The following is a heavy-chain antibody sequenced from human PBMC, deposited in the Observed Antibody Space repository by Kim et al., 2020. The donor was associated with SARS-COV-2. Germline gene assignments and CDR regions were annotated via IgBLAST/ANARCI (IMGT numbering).Heavy chain of an antibody. CDR2: FDPEDGET. J-gene: IGHJ4*02. CDR3: ATLSMAREWAGNSYIWSDNDY. V-gene: IGHV1-24*01. CDR1: GYTLTELS. Sequence: ASVKVSCKVSGYTLTELSMHWVRQAPGKGLEWMGGFDPEDGETIYAQKFQGRVTMTEDTSTDTAYMELSSLRSEDTAVYYCATLSMAREWAGNSYIWSDNDYWGQGTLVTVSS. D-gene: IGHD6-19*01.